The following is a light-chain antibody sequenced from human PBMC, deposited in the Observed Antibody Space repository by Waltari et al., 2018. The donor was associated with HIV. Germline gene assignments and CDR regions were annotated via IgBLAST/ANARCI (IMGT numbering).Light chain of an antibody. J-gene: IGKJ2*01. Sequence: EIVLTQSPDTLSLSPGENATLSCRASQTVTENYLAWYQQKPGQAPRLLIHGASSRATGIPDRFSGSGSGTEFTLTINSLVPGDYAIFYCQQYAKSPRTFGQGTKLE. CDR3: QQYAKSPRT. V-gene: IGKV3-20*01. CDR2: GAS. CDR1: QTVTENY.